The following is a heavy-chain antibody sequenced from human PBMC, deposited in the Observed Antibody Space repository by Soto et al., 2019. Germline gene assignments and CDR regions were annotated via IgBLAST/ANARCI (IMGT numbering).Heavy chain of an antibody. J-gene: IGHJ3*02. CDR3: ARVKDKAFDI. V-gene: IGHV4-34*01. CDR1: GGSFSGYY. Sequence: QVQLQQWGAGLLKPSETLSLTCAVYGGSFSGYYWSWIRQPPGKGLEWIGEINHSGSTNYNPSLKSRVTISGDTSKNQFSLKLSSETAADTDVYYRARVKDKAFDIWGQGTIVTVSS. CDR2: INHSGST. D-gene: IGHD2-15*01.